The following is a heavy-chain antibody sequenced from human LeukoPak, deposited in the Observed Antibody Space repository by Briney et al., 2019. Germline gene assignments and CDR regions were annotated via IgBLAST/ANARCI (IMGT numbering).Heavy chain of an antibody. J-gene: IGHJ4*02. D-gene: IGHD6-19*01. CDR1: GGSISGYY. V-gene: IGHV4-59*01. CDR2: IYYSGST. CDR3: AREGAGTGTFDY. Sequence: SQTLSPTCTVSGGSISGYYWSWIRQPPGKGLEWIGYIYYSGSTNYNPSLESRVTISVDTSKNQFSLRLSSVTAADTAVYYCAREGAGTGTFDYWGQGTLVTVSS.